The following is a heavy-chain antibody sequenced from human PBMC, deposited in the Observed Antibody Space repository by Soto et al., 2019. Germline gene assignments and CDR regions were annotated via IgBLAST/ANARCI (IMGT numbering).Heavy chain of an antibody. V-gene: IGHV3-11*01. Sequence: QVQLVESGGGLVKPGGSLRLSCAASGFTFSDYYMSWIRQAPGKGLEWVSYISSSGNTIYYADSVKGRFTMSRDNAQKSLYLQMNSLRAEDTALYYCARDGIYCSGGRCYFDYWGQGTLVTVSS. CDR1: GFTFSDYY. CDR3: ARDGIYCSGGRCYFDY. D-gene: IGHD2-15*01. CDR2: ISSSGNTI. J-gene: IGHJ4*02.